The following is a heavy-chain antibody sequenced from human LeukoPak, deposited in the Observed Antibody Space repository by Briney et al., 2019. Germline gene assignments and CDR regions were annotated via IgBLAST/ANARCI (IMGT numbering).Heavy chain of an antibody. Sequence: GRSLRLSCAASGFTFSTYAMHWVRQAPGKGLEWVALISHDGSNKYYADSVKGRFTISRDNSKNTLSLQMNSLRVEDTAAYYCARGSRAIVTTKFARGRYMDVWGKGTTVTVSS. J-gene: IGHJ6*03. D-gene: IGHD5-12*01. CDR1: GFTFSTYA. CDR3: ARGSRAIVTTKFARGRYMDV. CDR2: ISHDGSNK. V-gene: IGHV3-30*04.